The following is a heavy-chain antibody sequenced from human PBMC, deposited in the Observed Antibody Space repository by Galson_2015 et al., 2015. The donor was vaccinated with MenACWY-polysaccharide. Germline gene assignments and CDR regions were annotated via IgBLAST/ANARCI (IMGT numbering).Heavy chain of an antibody. CDR2: VSNSGDST. J-gene: IGHJ4*02. CDR1: GFTFSSYA. V-gene: IGHV3-23*01. D-gene: IGHD3-22*01. CDR3: AKRRYDEEANFDY. Sequence: SLRLSCAASGFTFSSYAMNWVRQAPGKGLEWVSAVSNSGDSTYYADSVKGRSTISRDNSKNTLYLQMNSLRVEDTAVYYCAKRRYDEEANFDYWGPGTLVTVSS.